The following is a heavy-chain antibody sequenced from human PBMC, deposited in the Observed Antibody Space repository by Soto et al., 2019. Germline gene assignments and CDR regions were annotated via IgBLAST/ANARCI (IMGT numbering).Heavy chain of an antibody. CDR1: GFTVSSNF. CDR2: IYSGGRT. J-gene: IGHJ3*02. D-gene: IGHD6-19*01. CDR3: ARARYSYGWSDAFDI. V-gene: IGHV3-53*02. Sequence: EVQLVETGGGLIQPGGSLRLSCAASGFTVSSNFMTWVRQAPGKGLEWVSVIYSGGRTYYADSVKGRFTISRDNSKNTLYLQMNSLRAEDTALYYCARARYSYGWSDAFDIWGQGTMVTVSS.